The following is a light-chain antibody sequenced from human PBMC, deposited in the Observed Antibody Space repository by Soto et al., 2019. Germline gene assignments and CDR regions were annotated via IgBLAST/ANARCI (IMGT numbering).Light chain of an antibody. CDR1: QSVSSSY. J-gene: IGKJ5*01. CDR3: QQYGSSPIT. CDR2: GAS. V-gene: IGKV3-20*01. Sequence: EIVLTHSPGTLSLSPAERATLSCRASQSVSSSYLALYQQKPGQAPRLLIHGASSRATGIPDRISGSGSGTDFTLTISRLEPEDFAVYYCQQYGSSPITFGQGTRLEIK.